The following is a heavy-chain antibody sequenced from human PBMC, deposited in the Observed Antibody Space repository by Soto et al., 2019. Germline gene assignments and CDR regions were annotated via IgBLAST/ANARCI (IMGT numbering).Heavy chain of an antibody. CDR1: GASLSSGRYY. V-gene: IGHV4-39*01. J-gene: IGHJ6*02. D-gene: IGHD1-7*01. CDR2: IYYSGST. CDR3: ARLNAGTTYYYYGMDV. Sequence: SEALSVTWTGSGASLSSGRYYGGWIRQPPGKGLEWIGSIYYSGSTYYNPSLKSRVTISVDTSKNQFSLKLSSVTAADTALYYCARLNAGTTYYYYGMDVWGQGTTVT.